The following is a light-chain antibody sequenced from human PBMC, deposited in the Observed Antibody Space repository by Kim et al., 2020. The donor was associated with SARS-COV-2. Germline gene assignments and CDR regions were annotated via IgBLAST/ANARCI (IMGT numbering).Light chain of an antibody. CDR1: QNIRSN. Sequence: EIVMTQSPATLSVSPGERATISCRASQNIRSNLIWFQKKLGQAPRLLIYSASFRATGVPARFSGSGSGTEFTLTITDLQSGDFGVYYCHQSTELGSFGQGTKLEI. V-gene: IGKV3-15*01. CDR3: HQSTELGS. CDR2: SAS. J-gene: IGKJ2*03.